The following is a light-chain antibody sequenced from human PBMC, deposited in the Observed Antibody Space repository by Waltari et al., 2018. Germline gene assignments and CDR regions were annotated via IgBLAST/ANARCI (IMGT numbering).Light chain of an antibody. CDR1: SSDVGGYNY. CDR2: EVS. J-gene: IGLJ1*01. CDR3: SSYTSSSTLYV. V-gene: IGLV2-14*01. Sequence: QSALPQPASVSGSPGQSITISCTGTSSDVGGYNYVSWYQQHPGKAPKLMIYEVSNRPSGVSNRFSGSKSGNTASLTISGLQAEDEADYYCSSYTSSSTLYVFATGTKVTVL.